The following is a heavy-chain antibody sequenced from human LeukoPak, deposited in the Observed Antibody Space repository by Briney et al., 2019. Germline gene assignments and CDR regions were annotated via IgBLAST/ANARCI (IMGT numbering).Heavy chain of an antibody. D-gene: IGHD6-6*01. CDR1: GVTVSNNY. J-gene: IGHJ4*02. CDR2: IYSGGST. CDR3: ARDPPAVAANTYG. Sequence: GGSLRLSCAASGVTVSNNYMNWVRQAPGKGLEWVSLIYSGGSTYDADSVKGRFTISRDNSKNTLYLQMNSLRAEDTAVYYCARDPPAVAANTYGWGQGTLVTVSS. V-gene: IGHV3-66*01.